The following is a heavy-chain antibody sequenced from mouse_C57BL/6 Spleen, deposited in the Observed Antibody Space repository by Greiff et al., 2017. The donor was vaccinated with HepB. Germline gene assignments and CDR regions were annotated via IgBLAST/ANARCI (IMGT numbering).Heavy chain of an antibody. D-gene: IGHD2-5*01. CDR1: GYTFTSYG. J-gene: IGHJ3*01. Sequence: QVQLQQSGAELARPGASVKLSCKASGYTFTSYGISWVKQRTGQGLEWIGEIYPRSGNTYYNEKFKGKATLTADKASSTAYMELRSLTSEDSAVYFCARGDSNSPGFAYWGQVTLVTVSA. V-gene: IGHV1-81*01. CDR2: IYPRSGNT. CDR3: ARGDSNSPGFAY.